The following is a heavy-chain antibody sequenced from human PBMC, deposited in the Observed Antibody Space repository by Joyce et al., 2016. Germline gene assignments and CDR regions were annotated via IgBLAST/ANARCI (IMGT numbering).Heavy chain of an antibody. CDR3: ARGHYYNSRADGGADY. CDR2: ISYDGNNT. Sequence: QVQLVESGGGVVQPGRSLRLSCAASGFAFSRSAIHWVRQAPGKGLEWVSVISYDGNNTYYSASVKGRFTISRDNSKNTVSLQMNILRPEDTAVYYCARGHYYNSRADGGADYWGQGTLVTVSS. J-gene: IGHJ4*02. CDR1: GFAFSRSA. D-gene: IGHD3-10*01. V-gene: IGHV3-30*04.